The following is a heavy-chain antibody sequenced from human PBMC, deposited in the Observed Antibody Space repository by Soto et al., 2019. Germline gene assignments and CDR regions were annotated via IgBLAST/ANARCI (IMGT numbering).Heavy chain of an antibody. D-gene: IGHD2-21*02. CDR2: ISLYHHST. Sequence: GXSGEVSFKTSGYPFTDYFIHWVREAPGQGLEWMGIISLYHHSTSYAQKFQGRLTVTADTSTTTVYMDLSSLTSEDSAVYWCARELYSCGGDCPYYMDYWGQGTLVTVSS. J-gene: IGHJ4*02. CDR3: ARELYSCGGDCPYYMDY. V-gene: IGHV1-46*01. CDR1: GYPFTDYF.